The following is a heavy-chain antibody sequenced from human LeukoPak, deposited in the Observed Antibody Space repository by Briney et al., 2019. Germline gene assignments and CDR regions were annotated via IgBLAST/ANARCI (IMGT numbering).Heavy chain of an antibody. CDR2: IHHDGRI. CDR3: ARSHDHLWGNYPDY. J-gene: IGHJ4*02. D-gene: IGHD3-16*02. Sequence: SETLSLTCAVSGGSIDSTNWWNWVRQPPGKGLEWIGEIHHDGRINYNPSLKSRVTLSVDKSKYQFSLRLNSVTAADTAMYYCARSHDHLWGNYPDYWGQGTLVTVSS. CDR1: GGSIDSTNW. V-gene: IGHV4-4*02.